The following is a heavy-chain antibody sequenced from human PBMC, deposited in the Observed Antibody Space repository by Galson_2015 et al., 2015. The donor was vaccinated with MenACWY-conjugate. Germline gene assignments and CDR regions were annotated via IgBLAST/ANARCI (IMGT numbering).Heavy chain of an antibody. D-gene: IGHD3-22*01. Sequence: SVKVSCKASGSTFTGYYMHWVRQAPGRGLEWMGWINPNSGGTNYAQKFQGWVTMTRDTSISTAYMELSRLRSDDTAVYYCARDLGYYYDSSGDMGYYGMDVWGQGTTVTVSS. CDR2: INPNSGGT. J-gene: IGHJ6*02. CDR3: ARDLGYYYDSSGDMGYYGMDV. CDR1: GSTFTGYY. V-gene: IGHV1-2*04.